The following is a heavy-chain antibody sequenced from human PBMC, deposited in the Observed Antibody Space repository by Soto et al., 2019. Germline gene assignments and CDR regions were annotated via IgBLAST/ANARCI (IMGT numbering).Heavy chain of an antibody. CDR2: IYPGDSDT. V-gene: IGHV5-51*01. CDR1: GYSLTSYW. CDR3: ASRVGGCGGDCYKAFDI. J-gene: IGHJ3*02. D-gene: IGHD2-21*02. Sequence: GECLKGSGRGSGYSLTSYWIGWVRQMPGKGLEWMGIIYPGDSDTRYSPSFQGQVTISADKSISTAYLQWSSLKASDTAMYYCASRVGGCGGDCYKAFDIWGQGTMVTVSS.